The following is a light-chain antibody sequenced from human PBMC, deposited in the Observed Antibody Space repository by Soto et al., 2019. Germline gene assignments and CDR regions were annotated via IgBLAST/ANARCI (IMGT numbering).Light chain of an antibody. J-gene: IGKJ4*01. CDR3: HKYNSLPPT. CDR1: QHIMND. CDR2: AAS. V-gene: IGKV1-27*01. Sequence: DFQLAQSPSSLSPSVGDRVTITCRASQHIMNDLAWYQQKPGKPPRLLISAASTLQSGVPSRFSASGFGTEFTLTISSLQPEDAATYYCHKYNSLPPTFGGGTKGDIK.